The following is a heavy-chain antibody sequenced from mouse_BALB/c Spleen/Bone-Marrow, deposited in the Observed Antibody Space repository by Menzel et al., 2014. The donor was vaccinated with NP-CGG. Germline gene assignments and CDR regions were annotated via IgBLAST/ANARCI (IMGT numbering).Heavy chain of an antibody. V-gene: IGHV3-2*02. CDR3: ARSGDKRCFDV. D-gene: IGHD2-13*01. CDR2: ISYSGTT. Sequence: VQLKDSGPGLVKPSQSLSLTCTVTGYSITSDYAWNWIRQFPGNKLEWMVYISYSGTTSYNPSLKSRISITRDTSKNQFFLQLNSVTTEDTATYYCARSGDKRCFDVWGARTTVPVSS. J-gene: IGHJ1*01. CDR1: GYSITSDYA.